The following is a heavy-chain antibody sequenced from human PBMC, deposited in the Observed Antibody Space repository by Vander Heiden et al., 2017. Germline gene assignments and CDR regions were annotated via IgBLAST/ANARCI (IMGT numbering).Heavy chain of an antibody. CDR2: ISGSGGST. J-gene: IGHJ6*02. CDR3: AKIPAVGRYGMDV. Sequence: EVQLLESGAGLVQPGGSLRLSCAASGFTFSSYAMSWVRQAPGKGLEWVSAISGSGGSTYYADSVKGRFTISRDNSKNTLYLQMNSLRAEDTAVYYCAKIPAVGRYGMDVWGQGTTVTVSS. V-gene: IGHV3-23*01. CDR1: GFTFSSYA. D-gene: IGHD2-15*01.